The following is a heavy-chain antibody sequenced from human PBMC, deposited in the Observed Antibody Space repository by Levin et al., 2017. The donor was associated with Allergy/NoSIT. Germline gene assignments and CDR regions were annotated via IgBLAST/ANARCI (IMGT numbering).Heavy chain of an antibody. V-gene: IGHV3-23*01. CDR2: ISSSGGST. J-gene: IGHJ4*02. D-gene: IGHD3-10*01. Sequence: GGSLRLSCAASGFTFSSYAMSWVRQAPGKGLEWVSAISSSGGSTYYADSVKGRFTISRDNSKNTLYLQMNSLRAEDTAVYYCAKSIYGSGSFSDYWGQGTLVTVSS. CDR3: AKSIYGSGSFSDY. CDR1: GFTFSSYA.